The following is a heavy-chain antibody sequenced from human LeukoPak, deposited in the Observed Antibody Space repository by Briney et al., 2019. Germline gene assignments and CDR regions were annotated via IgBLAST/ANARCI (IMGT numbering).Heavy chain of an antibody. CDR1: GYTFTSYD. CDR3: ARGPYYDSSGYYGYNWFDP. Sequence: ASVKVSCKASGYTFTSYDINWVRQATGQGLEWMGWMNPNSGNTGYAQKFQGGVTMTRNTSISTAYMELSSLRSEDTAVYYCARGPYYDSSGYYGYNWFDPWGQGTLVTVSS. CDR2: MNPNSGNT. J-gene: IGHJ5*02. D-gene: IGHD3-22*01. V-gene: IGHV1-8*01.